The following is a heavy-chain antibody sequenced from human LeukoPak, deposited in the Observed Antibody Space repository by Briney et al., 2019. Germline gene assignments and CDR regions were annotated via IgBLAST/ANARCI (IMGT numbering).Heavy chain of an antibody. CDR3: ADNFDF. Sequence: PGRSLRLSCAASGFTFSRYGMHWVRQAPGKGLEWVAVVWYDGSNKYYAESVKGRFTISRDNSKNTLYLQMNNLRAEDTAVYYCADNFDFWGQGTLVTVSS. J-gene: IGHJ4*02. CDR1: GFTFSRYG. CDR2: VWYDGSNK. V-gene: IGHV3-33*01.